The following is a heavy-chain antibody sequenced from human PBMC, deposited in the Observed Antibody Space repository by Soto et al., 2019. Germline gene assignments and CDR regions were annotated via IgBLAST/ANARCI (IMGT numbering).Heavy chain of an antibody. CDR2: IYYSGST. J-gene: IGHJ4*02. D-gene: IGHD2-8*01. Sequence: QLQLQESGPGLVKPSETLSLTCTVSGGSISSSSYYWGWIRQPPGKGLEWIGSIYYSGSTYYNPSLKSRVTISADTSKNQYSLKLSSVTAADTAVYYGARHRYCTNGVCQFFDYLGQGTLVTVSS. CDR1: GGSISSSSYY. CDR3: ARHRYCTNGVCQFFDY. V-gene: IGHV4-39*01.